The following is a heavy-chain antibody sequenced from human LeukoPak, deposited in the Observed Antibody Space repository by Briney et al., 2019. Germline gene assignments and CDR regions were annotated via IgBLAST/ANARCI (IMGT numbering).Heavy chain of an antibody. V-gene: IGHV4-34*01. CDR1: GGSFSGYY. D-gene: IGHD3-22*01. CDR2: INHSGST. J-gene: IGHJ4*02. Sequence: KPSETLSLTCAVYGGSFSGYYWSWIRQPPGXGLEWIGEINHSGSTNYNPSLKSRVTISVDTSKNQFSLKLSSVTAADTAVYYCARAPYYYDSSGYYSFDYWGQGTLVTVSS. CDR3: ARAPYYYDSSGYYSFDY.